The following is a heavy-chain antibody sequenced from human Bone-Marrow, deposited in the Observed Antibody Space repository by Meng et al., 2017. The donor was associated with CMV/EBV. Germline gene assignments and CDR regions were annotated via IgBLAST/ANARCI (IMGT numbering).Heavy chain of an antibody. CDR1: GGSISSSDYY. CDR2: IYYSGST. J-gene: IGHJ6*02. D-gene: IGHD2-2*01. Sequence: SETLSLTCTVSGGSISSSDYYWAWIRQPPGKGLQWIGNIYYSGSTYYNPSLKSRVTISVDTSKNQFSLKLSSVTAADTAVYYCAREVCSSTSCYYYYGMDVWGQGTTVTVSS. CDR3: AREVCSSTSCYYYYGMDV. V-gene: IGHV4-39*07.